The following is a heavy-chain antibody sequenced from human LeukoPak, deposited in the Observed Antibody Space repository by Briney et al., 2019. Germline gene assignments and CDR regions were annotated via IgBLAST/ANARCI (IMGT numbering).Heavy chain of an antibody. V-gene: IGHV1-8*01. CDR2: MNPNSGNT. CDR1: GYTFTSYD. J-gene: IGHJ4*02. D-gene: IGHD3-10*01. Sequence: ASVKVSCKASGYTFTSYDINWVRQATGQGLEWMGWMNPNSGNTGYAQKFQGRVTMTRNTSISTAYMELSSLRSEDTAVYYCARGRYGSGSYYNVGLGYWGQGTLVTVSS. CDR3: ARGRYGSGSYYNVGLGY.